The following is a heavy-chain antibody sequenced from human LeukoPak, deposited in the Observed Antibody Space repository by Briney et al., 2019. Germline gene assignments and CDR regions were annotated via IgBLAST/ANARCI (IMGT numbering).Heavy chain of an antibody. CDR3: ARDQKQWPVLGMDV. CDR2: ISAYNGNT. D-gene: IGHD6-19*01. Sequence: ASVKVSCKASGYTFTSYGNSWVRQAPGQGLEWMGWISAYNGNTNYAQKLQGRVTMTTDTSTSTAYMELRSLRSDDTAVYYCARDQKQWPVLGMDVWGQGTTVTVSS. J-gene: IGHJ6*02. V-gene: IGHV1-18*01. CDR1: GYTFTSYG.